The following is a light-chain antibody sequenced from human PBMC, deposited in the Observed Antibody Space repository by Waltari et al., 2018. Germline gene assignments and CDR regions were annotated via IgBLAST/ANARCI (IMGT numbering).Light chain of an antibody. CDR3: QQLNSYPLT. Sequence: IQLTQSPPSLSASVGDRVTITCRASQDISSYLAWYQQKPGKAPNLLCYAASSLQTGVPSRFSGSGSGTDFTLTISSLQPEDFATYYCQQLNSYPLTFGGGTKVEIK. J-gene: IGKJ4*01. V-gene: IGKV1-9*01. CDR2: AAS. CDR1: QDISSY.